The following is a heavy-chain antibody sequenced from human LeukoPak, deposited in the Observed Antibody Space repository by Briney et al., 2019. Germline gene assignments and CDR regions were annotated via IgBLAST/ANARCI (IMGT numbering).Heavy chain of an antibody. D-gene: IGHD1-14*01. J-gene: IGHJ4*02. CDR2: MYRSGST. CDR1: GGSVRSSDYY. Sequence: SETLSLTCTVSGGSVRSSDYYWGWIRQPPGKGLEWIGSMYRSGSTYYNPSLKSRATISVDTSKNRFSLKLSSVTAADTAVYYCSYRGYYFDYWGQGTLVTVSS. CDR3: SYRGYYFDY. V-gene: IGHV4-39*01.